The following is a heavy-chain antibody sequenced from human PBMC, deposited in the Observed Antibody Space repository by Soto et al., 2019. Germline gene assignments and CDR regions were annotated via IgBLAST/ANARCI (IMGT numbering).Heavy chain of an antibody. J-gene: IGHJ5*02. CDR1: RDRVSSNSAA. CDR2: TYYRSKWYN. CDR3: ARGGGYSYGFVGNWFDP. Sequence: SQTLSLTCAISRDRVSSNSAAWNWIRQSPSRGLEWLGRTYYRSKWYNDYAVSVKSRITINPDTSKNQFSLQLNSVTPEDTAVYYCARGGGYSYGFVGNWFDPRGQGTLVTLSS. V-gene: IGHV6-1*01. D-gene: IGHD5-18*01.